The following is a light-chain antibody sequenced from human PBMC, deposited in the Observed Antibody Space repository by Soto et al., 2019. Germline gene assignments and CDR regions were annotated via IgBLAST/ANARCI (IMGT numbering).Light chain of an antibody. CDR2: DNT. CDR3: ATWDNSLSAV. V-gene: IGLV1-51*01. J-gene: IGLJ3*02. Sequence: QSVLTQPPSVSVAPGQKVTISCSGDSSDIGDGYVSWYQHLPGTAPKLLIYDNTKRPSGIPGRFSGSKSGTSATLAITGLQTGDEANYYCATWDNSLSAVFGGGTKVTVL. CDR1: SSDIGDGY.